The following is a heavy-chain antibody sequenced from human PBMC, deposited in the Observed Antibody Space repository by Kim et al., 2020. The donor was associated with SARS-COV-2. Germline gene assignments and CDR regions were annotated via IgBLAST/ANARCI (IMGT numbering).Heavy chain of an antibody. V-gene: IGHV3-30*18. CDR3: AKSRWGWSQEYWFDP. Sequence: GGSLRLSCAASGFTFSSYGMHWVRQAPGKGLEWVAVISYDGSNKYYADSVKGRFTISRDNSKNTLYLQMNSLRAEDTAVYYCAKSRWGWSQEYWFDPWGQGTLVTVSS. CDR1: GFTFSSYG. D-gene: IGHD1-26*01. CDR2: ISYDGSNK. J-gene: IGHJ5*02.